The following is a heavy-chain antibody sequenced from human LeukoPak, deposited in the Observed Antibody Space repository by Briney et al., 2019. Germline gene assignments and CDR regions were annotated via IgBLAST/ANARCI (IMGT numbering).Heavy chain of an antibody. CDR3: ARYNCGGYCYLYYYYMDV. CDR1: GYTFTGYY. D-gene: IGHD2-21*01. V-gene: IGHV1-2*02. CDR2: FNLNSGGT. J-gene: IGHJ6*03. Sequence: ASGKVCCSSSGYTFTGYYMHWVRQAPGQGLEWMGWFNLNSGGTIYAQKFQGRGTLTRDTSINTAYMELSRLRSDDTAVYYCARYNCGGYCYLYYYYMDVWGKGTTVTVSS.